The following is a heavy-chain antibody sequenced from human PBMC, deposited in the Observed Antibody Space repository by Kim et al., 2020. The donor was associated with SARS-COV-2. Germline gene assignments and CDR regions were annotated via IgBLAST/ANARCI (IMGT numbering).Heavy chain of an antibody. CDR2: GTA. CDR3: ARGYPTVHY. J-gene: IGHJ4*02. Sequence: GTANYAQKFQGRVTITADKSTSTAYMELSSLRSEDTAVYYCARGYPTVHYWGQGTLVTVSS. V-gene: IGHV1-69*06. D-gene: IGHD4-17*01.